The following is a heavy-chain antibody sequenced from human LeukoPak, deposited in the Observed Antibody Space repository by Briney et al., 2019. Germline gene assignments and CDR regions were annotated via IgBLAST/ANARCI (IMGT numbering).Heavy chain of an antibody. CDR1: GFTFSDYY. D-gene: IGHD3-3*01. J-gene: IGHJ4*02. V-gene: IGHV3-53*01. CDR2: IYSGGST. Sequence: GGSLRLSCAASGFTFSDYYMSWIRQAPGKGLEWVSVIYSGGSTYYADSVKGRFTISRDNSKNTLYLQMNSLRAEDTAVYYCARMGFLDYWGQGTLVTVSS. CDR3: ARMGFLDY.